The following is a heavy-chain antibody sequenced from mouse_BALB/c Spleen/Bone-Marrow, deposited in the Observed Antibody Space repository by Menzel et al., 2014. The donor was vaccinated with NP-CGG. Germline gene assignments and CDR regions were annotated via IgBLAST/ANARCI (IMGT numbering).Heavy chain of an antibody. J-gene: IGHJ3*01. CDR3: TRSETGPFAY. D-gene: IGHD4-1*01. CDR2: IDPETGGT. CDR1: GYTFTDYE. Sequence: QVQLQQSGAELVRPGASVTLSCKASGYTFTDYEMHWVEQTPVHGLEWIGAIDPETGGTAYNQKFKGKATLTADKSSITAYMELRSLTSEDSAVYYCTRSETGPFAYWGQGTLVTVSA. V-gene: IGHV1-15*01.